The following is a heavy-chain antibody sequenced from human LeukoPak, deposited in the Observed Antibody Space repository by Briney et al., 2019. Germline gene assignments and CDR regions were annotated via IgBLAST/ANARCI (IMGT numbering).Heavy chain of an antibody. D-gene: IGHD3-22*01. J-gene: IGHJ4*02. CDR2: ISYSGST. CDR3: AREGIYDNYYDSSGYHY. CDR1: GSSFSSGAYY. V-gene: IGHV4-31*03. Sequence: SQTLSLTCTVSGSSFSSGAYYWSWIRQHPGKGLEWIGYISYSGSTYYNPSLKSRLTISVDTSKNQFSLKLSSVTAADTAVYYCAREGIYDNYYDSSGYHYWGQGTLVTVSS.